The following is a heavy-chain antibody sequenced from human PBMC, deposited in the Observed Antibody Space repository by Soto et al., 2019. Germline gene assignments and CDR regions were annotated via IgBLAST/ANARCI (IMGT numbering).Heavy chain of an antibody. Sequence: QVQLVESGGGVVQPGRSLRLSCAASGFTFSSYGMHWVRQAPGKGLEWVSVIWSAGLIYYADSVRGRFTISRDISKNILYLEMTSLRADDTAVYYCAREAPMDVWGRGTTVTVSS. CDR3: AREAPMDV. J-gene: IGHJ6*02. V-gene: IGHV3-33*01. CDR1: GFTFSSYG. CDR2: IWSAGLI.